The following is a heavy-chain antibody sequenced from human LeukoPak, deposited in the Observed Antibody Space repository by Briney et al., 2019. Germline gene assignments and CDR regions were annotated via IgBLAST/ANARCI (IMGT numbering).Heavy chain of an antibody. CDR2: IYYSGST. CDR3: ARDHNGLFDY. CDR1: GGSIGSGGYY. V-gene: IGHV4-31*03. Sequence: SETLSPTCTVSGGSIGSGGYYWSWIRQHPGKGLEWIGYIYYSGSTYYNPSLKSRVTISVDTSKNQFSLKLSSVTAADTAVYYCARDHNGLFDYWGQGTLVTVSS. D-gene: IGHD1-14*01. J-gene: IGHJ4*02.